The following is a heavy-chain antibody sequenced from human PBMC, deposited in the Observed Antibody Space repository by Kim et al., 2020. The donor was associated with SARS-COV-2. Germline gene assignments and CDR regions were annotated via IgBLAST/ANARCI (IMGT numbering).Heavy chain of an antibody. CDR1: GFTFSNAW. V-gene: IGHV3-15*01. D-gene: IGHD4-17*01. CDR3: TTVPTVTTPHPLGFDYYYGMDV. J-gene: IGHJ6*02. CDR2: IKSKTDGGTT. Sequence: GGSLRLSCAASGFTFSNAWMSWVRQAPGKGLEWVGRIKSKTDGGTTDYAAPVKGRFTISRDDSKNTLYLQMNSLKTEDTAVYYCTTVPTVTTPHPLGFDYYYGMDVWGQGTTVTVSS.